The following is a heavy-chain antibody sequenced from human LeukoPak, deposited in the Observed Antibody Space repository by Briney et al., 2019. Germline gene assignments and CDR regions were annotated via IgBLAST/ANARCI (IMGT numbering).Heavy chain of an antibody. D-gene: IGHD6-19*01. Sequence: PGGSLRLSCAASGFTFNTYAMSWVRQAPGKGLEWVSTISGSGGSTYCADSVKGRFTISRDNSKNTLYLQMNSLRAEDTAVYYCAKYTAYSTGWPSYWGQGTLVTVS. V-gene: IGHV3-23*01. J-gene: IGHJ4*02. CDR1: GFTFNTYA. CDR2: ISGSGGST. CDR3: AKYTAYSTGWPSY.